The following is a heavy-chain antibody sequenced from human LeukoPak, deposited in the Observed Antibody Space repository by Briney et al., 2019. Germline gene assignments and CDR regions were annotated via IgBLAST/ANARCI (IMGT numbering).Heavy chain of an antibody. CDR1: GFTFSGYG. CDR2: ISGSGGST. D-gene: IGHD3-10*01. CDR3: AKRYYYGSD. Sequence: GGTLRLSCAASGFTFSGYGMSWVSQAPGKRLEWVSAISGSGGSTYYADSVKGRFTISRDNSKNTLYLQMNSLRAEDTAVYYCAKRYYYGSDWGQGTLVTVSS. J-gene: IGHJ4*02. V-gene: IGHV3-23*01.